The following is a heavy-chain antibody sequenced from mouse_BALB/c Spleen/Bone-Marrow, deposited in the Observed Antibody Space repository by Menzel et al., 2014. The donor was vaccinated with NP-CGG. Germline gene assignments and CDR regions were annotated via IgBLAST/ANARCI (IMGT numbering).Heavy chain of an antibody. D-gene: IGHD1-1*01. CDR3: ARSPYYYGSSYYWYFDV. Sequence: VQGVESGPELVKPGASVKISCKASGYTFTDYYISWVKQKPGQGLEWIGWIYPGGGNTKYNEKFKGKATLTVDTSSSTAYMQLSSLTSEDTAVYFCARSPYYYGSSYYWYFDVWGAGTTVTVSS. CDR2: IYPGGGNT. CDR1: GYTFTDYY. V-gene: IGHV1-84*02. J-gene: IGHJ1*01.